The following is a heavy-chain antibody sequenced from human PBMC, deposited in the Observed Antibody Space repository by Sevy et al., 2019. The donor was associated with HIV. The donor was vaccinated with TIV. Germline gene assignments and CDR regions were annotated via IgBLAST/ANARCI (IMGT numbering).Heavy chain of an antibody. V-gene: IGHV3-30*04. Sequence: GGSLRLSCAASGFTFSDYRMHWVRQAPGKGLEWVAVISYDGRNNKYNGDSVKGGFTISRDNSKNTVYLQMNSLRAEDTALYYCARDRGEILSSAFDYWGQGTLVTVSS. CDR1: GFTFSDYR. CDR2: ISYDGRNNK. CDR3: ARDRGEILSSAFDY. D-gene: IGHD3-16*01. J-gene: IGHJ4*02.